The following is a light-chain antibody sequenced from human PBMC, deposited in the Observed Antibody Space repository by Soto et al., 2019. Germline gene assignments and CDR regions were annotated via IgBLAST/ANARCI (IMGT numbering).Light chain of an antibody. CDR2: GAS. J-gene: IGKJ2*01. V-gene: IGKV3-20*01. CDR1: QTVSSSY. CDR3: QHYCSSPMYT. Sequence: EIVLTQSPGTLSLSPGERATLSCRASQTVSSSYLAWYQQKPGQAPRLLIYGASTRATGIPGRFSGSASGTDFNLTISRLEPEDFAVYYCQHYCSSPMYTFGQGTNLEIK.